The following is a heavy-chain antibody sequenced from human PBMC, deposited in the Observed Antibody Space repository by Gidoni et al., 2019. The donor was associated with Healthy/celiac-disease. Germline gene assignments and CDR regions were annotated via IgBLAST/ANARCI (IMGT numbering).Heavy chain of an antibody. J-gene: IGHJ4*02. CDR1: GGSISSYY. Sequence: QVQLQESGPGLVEPSGTLYLTCAVSGGSISSYYWSWIRQPQGKGLEWIGYIYYRGCTNYNPSLKSRVTISVDTSKNQFSLKLSSVTAADTAVYYCARGASLSYFDYWGQGTLVTVSS. CDR2: IYYRGCT. D-gene: IGHD3-16*02. V-gene: IGHV4-59*08. CDR3: ARGASLSYFDY.